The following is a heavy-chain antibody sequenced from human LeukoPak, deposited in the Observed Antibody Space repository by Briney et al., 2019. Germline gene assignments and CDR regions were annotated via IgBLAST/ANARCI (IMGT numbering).Heavy chain of an antibody. J-gene: IGHJ4*02. Sequence: SETLSLTCTVSGGSISSYYWSWIRQPAGKGLEWIGRIYTSGSTNYNPSLKSRVTISVDTSKNQFSLKLSSVTAADTAVYYCARQRGYCSGGSCYCDYWGQGTLVTVSS. CDR1: GGSISSYY. CDR3: ARQRGYCSGGSCYCDY. V-gene: IGHV4-4*07. CDR2: IYTSGST. D-gene: IGHD2-15*01.